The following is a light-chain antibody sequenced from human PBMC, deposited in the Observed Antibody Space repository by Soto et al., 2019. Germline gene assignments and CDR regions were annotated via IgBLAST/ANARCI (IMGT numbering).Light chain of an antibody. J-gene: IGKJ1*01. CDR2: GAS. CDR1: QSVSSN. CDR3: QQYNNWPQT. V-gene: IGKV3-15*01. Sequence: EIVMTQSPATLSVSPGERATLSCRASQSVSSNLAWYQQKPGQAPRLLIYGASTRATGIPARFSGSGSGTEFTLNISSLQSEDFAVYYCQQYNNWPQTFGQWTKVEIK.